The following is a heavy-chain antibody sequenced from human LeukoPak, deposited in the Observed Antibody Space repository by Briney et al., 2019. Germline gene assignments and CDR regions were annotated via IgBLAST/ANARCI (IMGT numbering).Heavy chain of an antibody. CDR1: WFTFSCYE. J-gene: IGHJ2*01. D-gene: IGHD1-1*01. CDR3: ARDDTGNSGHFDL. Sequence: PGGSLRLSCAASWFTFSCYEMNWVRQAPGKGLEWVSYISSSSDTVFYPDSVKGRFTISRGNAKNSLYLRMYSLRDDDTALYYCARDDTGNSGHFDLWGRGTLVTVSS. CDR2: ISSSSDTV. V-gene: IGHV3-48*03.